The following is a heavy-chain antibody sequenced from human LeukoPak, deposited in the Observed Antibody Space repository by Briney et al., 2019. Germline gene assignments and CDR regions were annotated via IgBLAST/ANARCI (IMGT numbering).Heavy chain of an antibody. J-gene: IGHJ4*02. CDR3: ATGALRYFDWLNHRHSYFDY. D-gene: IGHD3-9*01. V-gene: IGHV1-8*01. Sequence: ASVKVSCKASGYTFTSYDINWVRQATGQGLEWMGWMNPNSGNTGYAQKFQGRVTMTEDTSTDTAYMELSSLRSEDTAVYYCATGALRYFDWLNHRHSYFDYWGQGTLVTVSS. CDR2: MNPNSGNT. CDR1: GYTFTSYD.